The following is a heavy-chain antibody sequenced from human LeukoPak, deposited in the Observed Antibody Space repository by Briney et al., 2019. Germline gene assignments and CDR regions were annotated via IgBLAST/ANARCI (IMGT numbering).Heavy chain of an antibody. CDR1: GGSFSGYY. D-gene: IGHD3-22*01. J-gene: IGHJ4*02. Sequence: SETLSLTCAVYGGSFSGYYWSWVRQPPGKGLEWIGNIYYSGSTYYNPSLKSRVTISVDTSKNQFSLKLSSVTAADTAVYYCATLIYSYDSSGYVDYWGQGTLVTVSS. V-gene: IGHV4-34*01. CDR3: ATLIYSYDSSGYVDY. CDR2: IYYSGST.